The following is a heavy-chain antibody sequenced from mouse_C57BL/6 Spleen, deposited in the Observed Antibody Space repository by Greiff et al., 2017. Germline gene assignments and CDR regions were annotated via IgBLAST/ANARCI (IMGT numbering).Heavy chain of an antibody. CDR2: INPSNGGT. V-gene: IGHV1-53*01. CDR3: ARLLRTFWYFDV. CDR1: GYTFTSYW. D-gene: IGHD1-1*01. Sequence: QVQLQQPGTELVKPGASVKLSCKASGYTFTSYWMHWVKQRPGQGLEWIGNINPSNGGTNYNEKFKSKATLTVDKSSSTAYRQLSSLTSEDSAVYYCARLLRTFWYFDVWGTGTTVTVSS. J-gene: IGHJ1*03.